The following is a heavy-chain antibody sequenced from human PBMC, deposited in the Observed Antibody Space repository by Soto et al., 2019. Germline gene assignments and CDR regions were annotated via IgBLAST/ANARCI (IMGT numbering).Heavy chain of an antibody. V-gene: IGHV3-48*02. D-gene: IGHD3-22*01. CDR1: GFTFSSYS. Sequence: PGGSLRLSCAASGFTFSSYSMNWVRQAPGKGLGWVSYISSSSSTIYYADSVKGRFTISRDNAKNSLYLQMNSLRDEDTAVYYCARDVHYYDSSGYYPNWFDPWGQGTLVTVSS. CDR3: ARDVHYYDSSGYYPNWFDP. CDR2: ISSSSSTI. J-gene: IGHJ5*02.